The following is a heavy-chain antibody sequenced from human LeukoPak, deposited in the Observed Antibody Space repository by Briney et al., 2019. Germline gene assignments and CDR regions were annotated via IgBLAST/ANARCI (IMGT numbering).Heavy chain of an antibody. Sequence: ASVKVSCKASGYTFTSYYMHWVRQAPGQGLEWMGIINPSGGSTSYAQKFQGRVTMTRDMSTSTVYMELSSLRSEDTAVYYCARDRGHYWYFDLWGRGTLVTVSS. J-gene: IGHJ2*01. CDR1: GYTFTSYY. V-gene: IGHV1-46*01. CDR3: ARDRGHYWYFDL. D-gene: IGHD3-10*01. CDR2: INPSGGST.